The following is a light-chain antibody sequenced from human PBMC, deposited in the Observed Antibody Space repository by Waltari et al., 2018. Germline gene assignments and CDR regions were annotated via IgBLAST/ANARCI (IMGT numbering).Light chain of an antibody. CDR3: QSNRV. CDR2: KDS. V-gene: IGLV3-25*03. J-gene: IGLJ2*01. Sequence: SYELTQPPSVSVSPGQTARITCSGDALPKQYAYWYQQKPGQAPVLVIYKDSERPSGIPERFSGSSSGTTVTLTISGVQAEDEAHYYCQSNRVFGGGTKLTVL. CDR1: ALPKQY.